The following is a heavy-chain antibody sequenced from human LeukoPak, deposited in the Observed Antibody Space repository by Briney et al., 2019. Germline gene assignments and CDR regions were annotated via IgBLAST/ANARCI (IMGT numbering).Heavy chain of an antibody. D-gene: IGHD3-10*01. CDR3: AKSEGYYDY. CDR2: LSNSGDIT. J-gene: IGHJ4*02. CDR1: GLTLSTYA. V-gene: IGHV3-23*01. Sequence: GGSLRLSCAASGLTLSTYAMSWVRQAPGKGLEWVSSLSNSGDITYYADSVKGRFTISRDNSKNTLYLQMSSLRAEDTAVYYCAKSEGYYDYWGQGTLVTVSS.